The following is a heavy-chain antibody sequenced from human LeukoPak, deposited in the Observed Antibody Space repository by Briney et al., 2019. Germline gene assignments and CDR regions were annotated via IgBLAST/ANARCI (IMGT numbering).Heavy chain of an antibody. D-gene: IGHD3-16*02. J-gene: IGHJ5*02. CDR2: IYHSGST. CDR1: GGSISSSNW. CDR3: ARTTRFLYYDYVWGSYREYNWFDP. V-gene: IGHV4-4*02. Sequence: PSGTLSLTCAVSGGSISSSNWWSWVRQPPGKGLEWIGEIYHSGSTNYNPSLKSRVTISVDTSKNQFSLNLSSVTAADTAVYYCARTTRFLYYDYVWGSYREYNWFDPWGQGTLVTVSS.